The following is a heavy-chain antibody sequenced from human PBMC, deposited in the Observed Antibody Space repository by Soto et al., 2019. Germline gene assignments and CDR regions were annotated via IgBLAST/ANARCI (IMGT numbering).Heavy chain of an antibody. V-gene: IGHV1-18*01. Sequence: QVQLVQSGAEVKKPGASVKVSCKASGYTFTSYGISWVRQAPGQGLEWMGWISAYNGNTNYAQKRQGRATMTPDTSTRTAYMELRSLRSDDTAVYYCARGGLRWPNLDAFDIWGQGTMVTVSS. J-gene: IGHJ3*02. CDR3: ARGGLRWPNLDAFDI. D-gene: IGHD4-17*01. CDR2: ISAYNGNT. CDR1: GYTFTSYG.